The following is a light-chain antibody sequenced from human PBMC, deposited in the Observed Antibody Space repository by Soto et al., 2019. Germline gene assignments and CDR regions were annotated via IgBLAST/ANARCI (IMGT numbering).Light chain of an antibody. CDR2: DAS. Sequence: AIQLTQSPSSLSASVGDRVTITCRASQGISSALAWYQQKPGKAPKLLIYDASSLESGVPSRFSSSGSGTDFTLTISSLQPEDFATYYCQQFNSYHLTFTFGPGTKVAI. J-gene: IGKJ3*01. CDR3: QQFNSYHLTFT. V-gene: IGKV1-13*02. CDR1: QGISSA.